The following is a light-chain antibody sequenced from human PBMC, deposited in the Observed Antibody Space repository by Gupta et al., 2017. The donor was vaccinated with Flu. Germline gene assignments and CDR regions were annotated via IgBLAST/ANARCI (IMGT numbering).Light chain of an antibody. Sequence: QSALTQPPSASGSPGQSVTISFTGTSSDVGGYNYVSWYQQHPGKAPKYIIYEVSKRPSGVPDRFSGSKSGNTASLTVSGLQAEDEADYDCSSYAGSNNFVFGTGTKVTVL. V-gene: IGLV2-8*01. CDR3: SSYAGSNNFV. CDR1: SSDVGGYNY. CDR2: EVS. J-gene: IGLJ1*01.